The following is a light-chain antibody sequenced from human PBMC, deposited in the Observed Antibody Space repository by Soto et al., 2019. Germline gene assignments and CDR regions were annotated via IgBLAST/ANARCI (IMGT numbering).Light chain of an antibody. V-gene: IGKV1-5*03. CDR2: KAS. CDR3: QQYNSYLYT. Sequence: DIQMTQSPSTRSASVGERVTITCQASQSISSWVAWYQQKPGKAPTLLIYKASSLESGVPSRFSGSGSGTEFTLTISSLQPDDFATYYCQQYNSYLYTFGQGTKLEIK. J-gene: IGKJ2*01. CDR1: QSISSW.